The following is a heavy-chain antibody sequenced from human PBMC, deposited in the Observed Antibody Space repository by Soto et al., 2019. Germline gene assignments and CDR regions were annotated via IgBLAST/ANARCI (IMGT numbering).Heavy chain of an antibody. CDR2: IYYSGST. CDR1: GGSISSGGYY. J-gene: IGHJ4*02. Sequence: QVQLQESGPGLVKPSQTLSLTCTVSGGSISSGGYYWNWVRQHPGKGLEWIGYIYYSGSTYYNPSLRSRVTMSVDTSKNQFSMNLSSVTAADTAVYYCARSYSSGYYVDYWGQGTLVTVSS. V-gene: IGHV4-31*03. CDR3: ARSYSSGYYVDY. D-gene: IGHD3-22*01.